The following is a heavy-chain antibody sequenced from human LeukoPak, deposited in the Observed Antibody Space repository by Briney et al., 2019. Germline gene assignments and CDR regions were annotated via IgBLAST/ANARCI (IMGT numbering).Heavy chain of an antibody. J-gene: IGHJ5*02. Sequence: GASVKVSCKASGGTFSSYAISWVRQAPGQGLEWMGGIIPIFGTANYAQKFQGRVTITADESTSTAYMELRSLRSDDTAVYYCARDSSGWYWFDPWGQGTLVTVSS. CDR3: ARDSSGWYWFDP. V-gene: IGHV1-69*13. CDR1: GGTFSSYA. CDR2: IIPIFGTA. D-gene: IGHD6-19*01.